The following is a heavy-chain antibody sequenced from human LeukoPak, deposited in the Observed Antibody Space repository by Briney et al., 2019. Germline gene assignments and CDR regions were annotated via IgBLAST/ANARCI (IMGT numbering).Heavy chain of an antibody. J-gene: IGHJ4*02. Sequence: GGSLRLSCAASGFTFSDYYMSWIRQAPGKGLEWVSYISSSGSTIYYADSVKGRFTISRDNAKNSLYLQMNSLRAEDTAVYYCASKLRFGDQSVYWGQGTLSPSPQ. CDR3: ASKLRFGDQSVY. CDR2: ISSSGSTI. D-gene: IGHD3-10*01. CDR1: GFTFSDYY. V-gene: IGHV3-11*01.